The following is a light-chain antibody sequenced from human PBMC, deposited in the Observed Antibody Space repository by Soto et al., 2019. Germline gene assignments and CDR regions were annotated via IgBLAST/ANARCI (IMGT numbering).Light chain of an antibody. CDR3: QQYIDSPPGYP. V-gene: IGKV3-20*01. CDR1: QSVNSNY. J-gene: IGKJ2*01. Sequence: EIVLTQSPGTLSLSPGERATLSCRASQSVNSNYVAWYQQKPGQAPRLLIYGASSRPTGIPDRFRGSGSGTVYTLTINRLEPEDFAVYYCQQYIDSPPGYPIGQGTKLEIK. CDR2: GAS.